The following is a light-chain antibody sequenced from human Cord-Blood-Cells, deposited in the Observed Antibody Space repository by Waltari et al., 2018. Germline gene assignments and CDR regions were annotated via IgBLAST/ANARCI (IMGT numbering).Light chain of an antibody. CDR2: LNSDGSH. CDR3: QTWGTGMV. J-gene: IGLJ2*01. Sequence: QLVLTQSPSASASLGASVKLTCTLSSGHSSYAIAWHQQQPEKGPRYLMKLNSDGSHSKGGGIPDRFSGSRSGAERYLTISSLQSEDEADYYCQTWGTGMVFGGGTKLTVL. V-gene: IGLV4-69*01. CDR1: SGHSSYA.